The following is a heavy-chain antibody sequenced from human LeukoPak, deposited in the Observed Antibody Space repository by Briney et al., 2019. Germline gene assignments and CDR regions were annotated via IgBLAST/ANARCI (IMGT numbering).Heavy chain of an antibody. CDR2: IRYDGSNK. D-gene: IGHD4-17*01. V-gene: IGHV3-30*02. CDR1: GFTFSSYG. CDR3: ARVRDYGDYDAFDI. Sequence: GGSLRLSCAASGFTFSSYGMHWVRQAPGKGLEWVAFIRYDGSNKYYADSVKGRFTISRDNAKNSLYLQMNSLRAEDTAVYYCARVRDYGDYDAFDIWGQGTMVTVSS. J-gene: IGHJ3*02.